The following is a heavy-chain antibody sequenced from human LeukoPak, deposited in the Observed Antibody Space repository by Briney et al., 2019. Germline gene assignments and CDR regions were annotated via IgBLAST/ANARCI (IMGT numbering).Heavy chain of an antibody. CDR3: ARDRYTFGGLID. V-gene: IGHV3-53*01. CDR1: GFTFSSYA. D-gene: IGHD3-16*02. Sequence: GGSLRLSCAASGFTFSSYAMSWVRQAPGKGLEWVSVIYSDGSTYYADSVKGRFTISRDNSKNTLYLQMNSLRAGDTAVYYCARDRYTFGGLIDWGQGTLVTVSS. CDR2: IYSDGST. J-gene: IGHJ4*02.